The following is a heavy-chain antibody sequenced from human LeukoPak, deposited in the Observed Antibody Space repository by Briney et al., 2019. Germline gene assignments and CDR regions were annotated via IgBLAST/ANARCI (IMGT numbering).Heavy chain of an antibody. D-gene: IGHD6-19*01. CDR2: INHSGST. Sequence: SETLSLTCAVYGGSFSGYYWSWIRQPPGKGLEWIGEINHSGSTNYNPSLKSRVTISVDTSKNQFSLKLSSVTAADTAVYYCAREPYSSGFVDYWGQGTLVTVSS. V-gene: IGHV4-34*01. J-gene: IGHJ4*02. CDR1: GGSFSGYY. CDR3: AREPYSSGFVDY.